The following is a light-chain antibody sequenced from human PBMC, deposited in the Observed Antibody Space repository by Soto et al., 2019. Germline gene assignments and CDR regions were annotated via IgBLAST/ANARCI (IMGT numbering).Light chain of an antibody. CDR3: QSYDSSLSAF. V-gene: IGLV1-40*01. J-gene: IGLJ1*01. CDR2: VNS. CDR1: SSNIGAGYD. Sequence: QSVLTQPPSVSGAPGQRVTISCTGSSSNIGAGYDVHWYQQLPGTAPKLLIHVNSNRPAGVPERFSGSKSGTSASLAITGRQAEDEADYYCQSYDSSLSAFFGTGTKLTVL.